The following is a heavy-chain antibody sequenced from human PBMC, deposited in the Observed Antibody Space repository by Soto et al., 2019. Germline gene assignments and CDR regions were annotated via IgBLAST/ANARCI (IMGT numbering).Heavy chain of an antibody. Sequence: EVQLVESGGGLVKPGGSLRLSCAASGFTFSSYSMNWVRQAPGKGLEWVSSISSSSSYIYYADSVKGRFTISRDNAKNSLYLQMNSLRAEDTAVYYCARKQYSSGWYVDYWGQGTLVTVSS. CDR2: ISSSSSYI. CDR3: ARKQYSSGWYVDY. CDR1: GFTFSSYS. J-gene: IGHJ4*02. D-gene: IGHD6-19*01. V-gene: IGHV3-21*01.